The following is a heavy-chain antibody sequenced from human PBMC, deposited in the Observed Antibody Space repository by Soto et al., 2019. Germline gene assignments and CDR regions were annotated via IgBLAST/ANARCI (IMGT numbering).Heavy chain of an antibody. Sequence: GESLAISCKGSGYNFTSYWIGWVRQMPGKGLECMGIINPGDSDTRYSPSFQGQVTISADKSISTAYLQWSSLKASDTAMYYCARRDTDGMDVWGQGTTVTVSS. CDR2: INPGDSDT. D-gene: IGHD4-17*01. V-gene: IGHV5-51*01. J-gene: IGHJ6*02. CDR1: GYNFTSYW. CDR3: ARRDTDGMDV.